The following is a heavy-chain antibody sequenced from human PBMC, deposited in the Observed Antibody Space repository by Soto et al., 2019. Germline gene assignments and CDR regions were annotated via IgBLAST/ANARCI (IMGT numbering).Heavy chain of an antibody. CDR2: IIPIFGTA. J-gene: IGHJ4*02. CDR3: ARDERADHSMTTPGVSLLYY. Sequence: QVQLVQSGAEVKKPGSSVKVSCKASGGTFSSYAISWVRQAPGQGLEWMGGIIPIFGTANYAQKFQGRVTITADESTSTAYMELSSLRSEDTAVYYCARDERADHSMTTPGVSLLYYWGQGTLVTVSS. D-gene: IGHD3-22*01. V-gene: IGHV1-69*01. CDR1: GGTFSSYA.